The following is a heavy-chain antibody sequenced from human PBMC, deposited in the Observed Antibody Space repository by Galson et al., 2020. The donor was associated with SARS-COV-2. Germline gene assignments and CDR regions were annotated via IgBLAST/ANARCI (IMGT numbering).Heavy chain of an antibody. CDR1: GFSFINYA. CDR2: MWSDGSDE. D-gene: IGHD1-1*01. V-gene: IGHV3-33*01. Sequence: GESLKISCSASGFSFINYAMHWVRQAPGKGLEWVALMWSDGSDENYADSVKGRFTISRDNSQNTLYLQMNNLRVEDTAVYYCARGNGSGAYLIDYCGQGTLVTVSS. CDR3: ARGNGSGAYLIDY. J-gene: IGHJ4*02.